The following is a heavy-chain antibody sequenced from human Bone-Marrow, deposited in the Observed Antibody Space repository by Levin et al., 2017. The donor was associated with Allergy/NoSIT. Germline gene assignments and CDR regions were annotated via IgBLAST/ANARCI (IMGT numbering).Heavy chain of an antibody. V-gene: IGHV3-30-3*01. CDR1: GFTFSSYA. CDR3: ARPYYYDSSGYYDP. J-gene: IGHJ5*02. CDR2: ISYDGSNK. Sequence: GESLKISCAASGFTFSSYAMHWVRQAPGKGLEWVAVISYDGSNKYYADSVKGRFTISRDNSKNTLYLQMNSLRAEDTAVYYCARPYYYDSSGYYDPWGQGTLVTVSS. D-gene: IGHD3-22*01.